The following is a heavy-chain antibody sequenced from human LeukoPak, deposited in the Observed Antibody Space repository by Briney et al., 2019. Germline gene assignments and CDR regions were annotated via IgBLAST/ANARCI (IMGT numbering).Heavy chain of an antibody. CDR3: ARIGRYYYDSSGYSDY. CDR2: IIPIFGTA. D-gene: IGHD3-22*01. CDR1: VCTFSIYA. Sequence: SVTVSFKSSVCTFSIYAISWVRQAPGQGLEWMGGIIPIFGTANYAQKFQGRVTITTDESTSTAYMELSSLRSEDTAVYYCARIGRYYYDSSGYSDYWGQGTLVTVSS. J-gene: IGHJ4*02. V-gene: IGHV1-69*05.